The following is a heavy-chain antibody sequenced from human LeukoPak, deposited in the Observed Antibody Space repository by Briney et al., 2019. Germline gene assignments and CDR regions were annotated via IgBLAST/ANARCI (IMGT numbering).Heavy chain of an antibody. D-gene: IGHD3-9*01. CDR3: AKCILTGYYKGYMDV. J-gene: IGHJ6*03. CDR2: ITNSGSKT. V-gene: IGHV3-23*01. CDR1: GFTFSSYA. Sequence: GSLRLSCAASGFTFSSYAMSWVSQTPGKGLEWVSSITNSGSKTDYADSVKGRFTISRDNSKNTLYLQMNSLRAEDTAVYYCAKCILTGYYKGYMDVWGKGTTVTISS.